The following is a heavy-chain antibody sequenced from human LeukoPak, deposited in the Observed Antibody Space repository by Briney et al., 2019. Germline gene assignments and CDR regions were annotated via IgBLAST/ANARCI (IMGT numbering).Heavy chain of an antibody. Sequence: KTSETLSLTCTVSGGSISSYYWSWIRQPPGKGLEWIGNIYYSGSTYYNPSLKSRVTISVDTSKNQFSLKLSSVTAADTAVYYCAREVAGTPWIDYWGQGTLVTVSS. CDR2: IYYSGST. V-gene: IGHV4-59*04. D-gene: IGHD6-19*01. J-gene: IGHJ4*02. CDR1: GGSISSYY. CDR3: AREVAGTPWIDY.